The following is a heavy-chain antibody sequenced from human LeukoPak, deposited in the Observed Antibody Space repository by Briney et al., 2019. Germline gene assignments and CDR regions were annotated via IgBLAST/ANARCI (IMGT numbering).Heavy chain of an antibody. D-gene: IGHD2-21*02. CDR2: IKTDGSQK. Sequence: GGSLRLSCVASGFTFSNYWMTWVRQAPGKGLEWVANIKTDGSQKSYVDSVKGRFTISRDNAKNSLYLQMNSLRAEDTAVYHCARDVSYCPGDYWGQGTLVTVSS. V-gene: IGHV3-7*01. CDR3: ARDVSYCPGDY. CDR1: GFTFSNYW. J-gene: IGHJ4*02.